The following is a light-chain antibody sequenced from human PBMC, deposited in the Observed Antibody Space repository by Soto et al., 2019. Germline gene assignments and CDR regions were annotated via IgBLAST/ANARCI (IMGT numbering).Light chain of an antibody. V-gene: IGLV3-21*02. CDR1: NIGRKS. Sequence: SYELTQPPSLSVAPGQTARITCSGDNIGRKSVHWYQQKPGQAPVMVLYDDRKRPSGIPERFSGSNSGNTATLTITRVEAGDEADYYCQVWDLSFAHYVFGTATKLTVL. CDR2: DDR. CDR3: QVWDLSFAHYV. J-gene: IGLJ1*01.